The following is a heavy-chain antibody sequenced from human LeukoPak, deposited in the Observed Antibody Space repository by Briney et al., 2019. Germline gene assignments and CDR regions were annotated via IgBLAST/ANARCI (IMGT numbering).Heavy chain of an antibody. D-gene: IGHD4-23*01. V-gene: IGHV4-39*01. J-gene: IGHJ4*02. CDR3: ARLSYGGNSESYFDH. CDR2: VYYTGTT. Sequence: PSETLSLTRTVSGGSIRSSYYYWGWIRQPPGKGLEWIGNVYYTGTTYYNPSLKSRVTISVDTSKNQFSLKLSSVTAADTAVYYCARLSYGGNSESYFDHWGQGTLVTVSS. CDR1: GGSIRSSYYY.